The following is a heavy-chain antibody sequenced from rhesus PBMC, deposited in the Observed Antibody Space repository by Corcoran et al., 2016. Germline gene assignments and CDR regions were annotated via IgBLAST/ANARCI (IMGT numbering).Heavy chain of an antibody. Sequence: QVQLQESGPGVVKPSETLSLTCAVSGGSISDSYRWSWIRQPPGKGLEWIGYIYGSSTSTNNTPSLKSRVTISKDTSKNQFALKLSSVTAADTAVYYCARDIGTDYWGQGVLVTVSS. CDR3: ARDIGTDY. CDR1: GGSISDSYR. CDR2: IYGSSTST. V-gene: IGHV4S10*01. J-gene: IGHJ4*01. D-gene: IGHD1-1*01.